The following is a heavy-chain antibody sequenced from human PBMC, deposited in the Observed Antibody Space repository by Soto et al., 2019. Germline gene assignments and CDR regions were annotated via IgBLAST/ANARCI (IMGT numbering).Heavy chain of an antibody. D-gene: IGHD3-16*01. V-gene: IGHV4-59*07. Sequence: DTLSLTCTDTGVSITIHYLSWIRQPPGKGLEWIGYIYYSGSTNYNPSLKSRVTISVDTSKNQFSLKLSSVTAADTAVYYCARRYGGNFDYWGQGTLVTVS. CDR2: IYYSGST. CDR3: ARRYGGNFDY. J-gene: IGHJ4*02. CDR1: GVSITIHY.